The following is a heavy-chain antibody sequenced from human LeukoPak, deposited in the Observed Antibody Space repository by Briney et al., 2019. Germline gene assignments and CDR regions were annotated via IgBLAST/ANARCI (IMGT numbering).Heavy chain of an antibody. CDR1: GGSFSGYY. J-gene: IGHJ5*02. CDR2: INHSGST. Sequence: SETLSLTCAVYGGSFSGYYWSWIRQPPGKGLEWIGEINHSGSTNYNPSLKSRVTISVDTSKNQFSLKLSSVTAADTAVYYCAPLGIAVAENWFDPWGQGTLVTVSS. V-gene: IGHV4-34*01. D-gene: IGHD6-19*01. CDR3: APLGIAVAENWFDP.